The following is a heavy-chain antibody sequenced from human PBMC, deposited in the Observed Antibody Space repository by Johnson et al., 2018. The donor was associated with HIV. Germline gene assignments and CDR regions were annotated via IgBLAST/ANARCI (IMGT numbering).Heavy chain of an antibody. CDR2: ISSSGTTV. Sequence: VQLVESGGGVVRPGGSQRLSCAASGFTFDDYAMHWVRQAPGKGLEWVSYISSSGTTVYYADSVKGRFSISRDNAKHSLYLQMNRLRAEDTAVYYCARDRGYWDAFDIWGQGTMVTVSS. D-gene: IGHD3-22*01. V-gene: IGHV3-48*03. J-gene: IGHJ3*02. CDR1: GFTFDDYA. CDR3: ARDRGYWDAFDI.